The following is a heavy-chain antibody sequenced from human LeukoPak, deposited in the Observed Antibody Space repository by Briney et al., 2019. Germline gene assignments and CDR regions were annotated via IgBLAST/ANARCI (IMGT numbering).Heavy chain of an antibody. V-gene: IGHV1-69*13. Sequence: GASVKVSCKASGGTFSSYAISWVRQAPGQGLEWMGGIIPILRTPDYAQKFQGRVTITADESTNTVYMELNSLISEDTAIYYCAKKGAVYYDSSGYPYWGQGTLVTVSS. D-gene: IGHD3-22*01. CDR2: IIPILRTP. J-gene: IGHJ4*02. CDR3: AKKGAVYYDSSGYPY. CDR1: GGTFSSYA.